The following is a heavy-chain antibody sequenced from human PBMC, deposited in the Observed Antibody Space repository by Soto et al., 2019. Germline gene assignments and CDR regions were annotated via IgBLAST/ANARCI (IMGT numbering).Heavy chain of an antibody. Sequence: SVEVFSKASGPTFSSYAISWVRQPPGQGLEWMGGIIPIFGTANYAQKFQGRVRITADKSTSTAYMELSSLRSEDTAVYYCGRDSSSWSRQSHYYYGMDLWGQGTTVTVS. J-gene: IGHJ6*02. CDR1: GPTFSSYA. CDR2: IIPIFGTA. D-gene: IGHD6-13*01. V-gene: IGHV1-69*06. CDR3: GRDSSSWSRQSHYYYGMDL.